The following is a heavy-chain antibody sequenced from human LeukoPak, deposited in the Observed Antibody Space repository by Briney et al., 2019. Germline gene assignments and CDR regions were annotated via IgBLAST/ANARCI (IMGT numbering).Heavy chain of an antibody. CDR1: GFTFSSYS. J-gene: IGHJ4*02. D-gene: IGHD6-13*01. CDR2: ISSSSSTI. Sequence: GGSLRLSCAASGFTFSSYSMNWVRQAPGKGLEWVSYISSSSSTIYYADSVKGRFTISRDNAKNSLYLQMNSLRAEDTAVYYCARELAGSSWFYFDSWGQGTLVTVSS. V-gene: IGHV3-48*01. CDR3: ARELAGSSWFYFDS.